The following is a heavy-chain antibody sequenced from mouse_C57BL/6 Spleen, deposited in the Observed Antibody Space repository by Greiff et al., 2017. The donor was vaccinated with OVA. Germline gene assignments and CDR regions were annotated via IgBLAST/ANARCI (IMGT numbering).Heavy chain of an antibody. CDR3: ARSSSGYEAMDY. CDR2: IDPSDSYT. CDR1: GYTFTSYW. Sequence: QVQLQQPGAELVKPGASVKLSCKASGYTFTSYWMQWVKQRPGQGLEWIGEIDPSDSYTNYNQKFKGKATLTVDTSSSTAYMQLSSLTSEDSAVYYCARSSSGYEAMDYWGQGTSVTVSS. V-gene: IGHV1-50*01. J-gene: IGHJ4*01. D-gene: IGHD3-2*02.